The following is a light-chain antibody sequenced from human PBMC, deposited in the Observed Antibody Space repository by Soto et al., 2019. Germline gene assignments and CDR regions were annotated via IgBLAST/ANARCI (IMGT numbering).Light chain of an antibody. J-gene: IGLJ1*01. CDR1: SSNVGGYNY. Sequence: QSVLTQPASVSGSPGQSITISCTGTSSNVGGYNYVSWYQQHPGKDPKLLIYDVSNRPSGVSNRFSGSKSGNTASLTISGLQAEDEADYYCRSYTSSRTLGYVFGTGTRSPS. CDR2: DVS. CDR3: RSYTSSRTLGYV. V-gene: IGLV2-14*01.